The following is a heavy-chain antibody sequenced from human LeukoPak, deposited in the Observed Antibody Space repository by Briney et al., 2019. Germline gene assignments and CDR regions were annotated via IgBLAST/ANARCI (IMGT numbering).Heavy chain of an antibody. CDR2: IYYSGST. CDR3: ARDGRFPPEVLPRYFDY. V-gene: IGHV4-59*12. CDR1: GGSISNYY. Sequence: SETLSLTCTVSGGSISNYYWSWIRQPPEKGLEWIGYIYYSGSTNYNPSLKSRVTISVDTSKNQFSLKLSSVTAADTAVYYCARDGRFPPEVLPRYFDYWGQGTLVTVSS. J-gene: IGHJ4*02. D-gene: IGHD1-26*01.